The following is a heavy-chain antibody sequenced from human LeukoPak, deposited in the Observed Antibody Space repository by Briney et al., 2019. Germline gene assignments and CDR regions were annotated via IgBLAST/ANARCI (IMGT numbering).Heavy chain of an antibody. Sequence: SQTLSLTCAVSGGSISSAGYSWSWIRQPPGKGLEWTGYIYHSGSTYYNSSLKSRVTISVDRSKNQLSLKLTSVTAADTAVYYCARLGRYDYFIDYWGQGTLVTVSS. CDR1: GGSISSAGYS. CDR3: ARLGRYDYFIDY. CDR2: IYHSGST. D-gene: IGHD3-16*01. J-gene: IGHJ4*02. V-gene: IGHV4-30-2*01.